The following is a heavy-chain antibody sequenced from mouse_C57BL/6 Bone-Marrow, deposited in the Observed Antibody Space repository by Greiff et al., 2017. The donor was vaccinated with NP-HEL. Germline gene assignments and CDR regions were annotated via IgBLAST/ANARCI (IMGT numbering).Heavy chain of an antibody. Sequence: EVQLQQSGPELVKPGASVKISCKASGYSFTGYYMNWVKQSPEKSLEWIGEINPSTGGTTYNQKFKAKATLTVDKSSSTAYKQLKSLTSEDAAVYYCARKKGNYFDYWGQGTTLTVSS. CDR3: ARKKGNYFDY. CDR2: INPSTGGT. J-gene: IGHJ2*01. CDR1: GYSFTGYY. V-gene: IGHV1-42*01.